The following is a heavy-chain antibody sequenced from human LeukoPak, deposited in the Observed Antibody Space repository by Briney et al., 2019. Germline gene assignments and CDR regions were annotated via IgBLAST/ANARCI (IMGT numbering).Heavy chain of an antibody. D-gene: IGHD2-8*01. CDR2: KWAIGNE. CDR3: ARDADTNSRYSRFDY. J-gene: IGHJ4*02. V-gene: IGHV3-33*01. Sequence: GGSLRLSCAASAFTFSYYGMHWVRQAPGKGLEWVAVKWAIGNEYYAESVKGRFAISTDNSKNTLYLQMNSLRAEDTAVYYCARDADTNSRYSRFDYWGQGTLVTVSS. CDR1: AFTFSYYG.